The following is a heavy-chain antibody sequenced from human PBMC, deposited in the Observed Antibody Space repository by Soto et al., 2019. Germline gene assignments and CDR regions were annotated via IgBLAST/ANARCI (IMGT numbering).Heavy chain of an antibody. CDR1: GGSVSGYY. CDR3: ASRYSSSWYHYYYGMDV. J-gene: IGHJ6*02. D-gene: IGHD6-13*01. V-gene: IGHV4-34*01. Sequence: LETLSLTCAVYGGSVSGYYWSWIRQPPGKGLEWIGEINHSGSTNYNPSLKSRVTISVDTSKNQFSLKLSSVTAADTAVYYCASRYSSSWYHYYYGMDVWGQGTTVTVSS. CDR2: INHSGST.